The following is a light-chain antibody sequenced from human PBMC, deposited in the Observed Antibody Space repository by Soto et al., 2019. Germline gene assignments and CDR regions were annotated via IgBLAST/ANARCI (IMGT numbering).Light chain of an antibody. V-gene: IGKV1-5*03. Sequence: DIQMTQSPSTLSASVGDRVTITCRASQSISSWLAWYQQKPGKAPNLLIYKASSLESGVPSRFSGSGSGTEFTLTISILQPDDFATYYCQQCTSYPLTFGGGTKVDIK. CDR1: QSISSW. CDR2: KAS. CDR3: QQCTSYPLT. J-gene: IGKJ4*01.